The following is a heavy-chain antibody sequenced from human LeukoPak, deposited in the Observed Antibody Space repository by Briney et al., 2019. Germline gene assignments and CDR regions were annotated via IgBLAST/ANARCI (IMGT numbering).Heavy chain of an antibody. J-gene: IGHJ6*03. Sequence: GGSLRLSCAASGFTFDDYAMHWVRQAPGKGLEWVSLISWDGGSTYYADSVKGRFTISRDNSKNSLYLQMNSLRAEDTALYYCAKDSGSSSDYYYYYMDVWGKGTTVTVSS. D-gene: IGHD6-6*01. V-gene: IGHV3-43D*03. CDR2: ISWDGGST. CDR1: GFTFDDYA. CDR3: AKDSGSSSDYYYYYMDV.